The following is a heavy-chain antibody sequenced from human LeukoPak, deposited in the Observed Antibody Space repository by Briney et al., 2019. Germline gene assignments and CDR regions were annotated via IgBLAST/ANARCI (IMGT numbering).Heavy chain of an antibody. CDR3: ARDSYNGSYYDH. CDR1: GGTFSMYA. Sequence: SVTVSCRTSGGTFSMYAISWVRQAPGQGLEWMGRIIPMFGTAYYAQNFQDSVTIITDESTTIAYMRLSSLRFEDTAVYYCARDSYNGSYYDHWGQGTLVAVSS. V-gene: IGHV1-69*05. J-gene: IGHJ4*02. CDR2: IIPMFGTA. D-gene: IGHD1-26*01.